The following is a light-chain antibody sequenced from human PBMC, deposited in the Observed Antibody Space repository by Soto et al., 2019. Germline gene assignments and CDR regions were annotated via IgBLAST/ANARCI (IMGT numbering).Light chain of an antibody. CDR3: QQRCTS. Sequence: EIVLTQSPATLSLSPGERATLSCRASQSVSSYLAWYQQKPGQAPRLLIYDASNSATGIPARFRGSGSVTDFSLNISSLEPEDFAVYYCQQRCTSFCQGTKVEIE. CDR1: QSVSSY. V-gene: IGKV3-11*01. J-gene: IGKJ1*01. CDR2: DAS.